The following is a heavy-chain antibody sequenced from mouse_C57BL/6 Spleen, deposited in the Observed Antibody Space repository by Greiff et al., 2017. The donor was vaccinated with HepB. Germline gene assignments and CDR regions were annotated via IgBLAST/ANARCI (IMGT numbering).Heavy chain of an antibody. J-gene: IGHJ2*01. Sequence: EVQLQESGPELVKPGASVKMSCKASGYTFTDYNMHWVKQSHGKSLEWIGYINPNNGGTSYNQKFKGKATLTVNKSSSTAYMELRSLTSEDSAVYYCARSSMVTTEDFDYWGQGTALTVSS. V-gene: IGHV1-22*01. CDR2: INPNNGGT. D-gene: IGHD2-2*01. CDR1: GYTFTDYN. CDR3: ARSSMVTTEDFDY.